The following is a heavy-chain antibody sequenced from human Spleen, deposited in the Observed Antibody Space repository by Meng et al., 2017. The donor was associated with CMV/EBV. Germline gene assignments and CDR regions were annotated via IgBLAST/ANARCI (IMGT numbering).Heavy chain of an antibody. D-gene: IGHD3-22*01. V-gene: IGHV3-30-3*01. CDR3: TRDLPISRDRYDSCGLDY. Sequence: GESLKIPCTASRFTFSRYAMHWVRQAPGKGLEWVALISYDGSHKDYSDSVKGRFTISRDNSKNTLYLQMNSLRPEDTSVYYCTRDLPISRDRYDSCGLDYWGQGALVTVSS. CDR1: RFTFSRYA. CDR2: ISYDGSHK. J-gene: IGHJ4*02.